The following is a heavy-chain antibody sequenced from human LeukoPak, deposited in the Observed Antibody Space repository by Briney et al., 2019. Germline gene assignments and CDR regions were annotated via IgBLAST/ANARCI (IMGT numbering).Heavy chain of an antibody. Sequence: PGGSLRLSCAASGFTFSSYSMQWIRQAPGKGLEWVAIISYDGTYQFYTDSLKGRFAISRDNSKNTVYLQMNSLRAEDTAVYYCARGPKGDIVVVPAAMYAFDIWGQGTMVTVSS. V-gene: IGHV3-30*03. J-gene: IGHJ3*02. CDR1: GFTFSSYS. CDR2: ISYDGTYQ. CDR3: ARGPKGDIVVVPAAMYAFDI. D-gene: IGHD2-2*01.